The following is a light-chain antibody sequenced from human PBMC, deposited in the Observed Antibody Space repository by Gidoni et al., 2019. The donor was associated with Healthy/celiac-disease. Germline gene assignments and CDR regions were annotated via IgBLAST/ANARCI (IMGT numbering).Light chain of an antibody. V-gene: IGKV3-15*01. CDR1: QSVRSN. CDR3: QQYNNWPPWT. Sequence: DIVMTQSPATLSVSPGERATLSNSARQSVRSNLAWYQQNPGQAPRLLIYGASTRATGIPARFSGSGSGTEFTLTISSLQSEDFAVYYCQQYNNWPPWTFGQGTKVEIK. J-gene: IGKJ1*01. CDR2: GAS.